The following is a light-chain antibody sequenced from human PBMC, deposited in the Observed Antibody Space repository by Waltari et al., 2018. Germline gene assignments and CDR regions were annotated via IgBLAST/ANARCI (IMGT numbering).Light chain of an antibody. CDR2: DVN. CDR3: CSYAGTYILI. J-gene: IGLJ2*01. CDR1: SSDVGAFDS. Sequence: QSALTQPRSVSGSPGQSVTISCTGTSSDVGAFDSVSWYQHYPGKAPKLMIEDVNKRPSGVPDRFSGSKSGNTASLTISGLQAEDEAVYYCCSYAGTYILIFGGGTKLTVL. V-gene: IGLV2-11*01.